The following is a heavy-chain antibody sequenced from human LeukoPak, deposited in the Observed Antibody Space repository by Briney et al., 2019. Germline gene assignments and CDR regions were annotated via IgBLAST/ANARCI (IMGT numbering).Heavy chain of an antibody. J-gene: IGHJ4*02. CDR2: IYYSGNT. CDR3: AFSYYGDYYFDY. CDR1: GGSLSSSSYY. D-gene: IGHD4-17*01. V-gene: IGHV4-39*01. Sequence: SETLSLTCTVSGGSLSSSSYYWGWLRQPPGKGLEGIGSIYYSGNTYYNPSLKSRVTISVDTSKNQFSLNLSSVTAADTAVYYCAFSYYGDYYFDYWGQGTLVTVSS.